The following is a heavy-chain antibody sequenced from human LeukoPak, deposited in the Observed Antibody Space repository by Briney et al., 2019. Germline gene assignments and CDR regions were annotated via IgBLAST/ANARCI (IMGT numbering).Heavy chain of an antibody. V-gene: IGHV4-30-4*08. CDR2: IYYSGST. J-gene: IGHJ4*02. Sequence: LRLSCAASGFTFSSYAMSWVRQPPGKGLEWIGYIYYSGSTYYNPSLKSRVTISVDTSKNQFSLKLSSVTAADTAVYYCARDIAHDYWGQGTLVTVSS. CDR1: GFTFSSYA. CDR3: ARDIAHDY. D-gene: IGHD2-15*01.